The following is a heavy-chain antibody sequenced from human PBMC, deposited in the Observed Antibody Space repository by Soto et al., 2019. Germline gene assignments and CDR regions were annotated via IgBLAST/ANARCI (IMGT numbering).Heavy chain of an antibody. CDR1: GFTFSSYG. Sequence: GGSLILSCAASGFTFSSYGMHWVRQAPGKGLEWVAVIWYDGSNKYYADSVKGRFTISRDNSKNTLYLQMNSLRAEDTAVYYCARDAGYSYGYYYYYAMDVWGQGTTVTV. J-gene: IGHJ6*02. CDR2: IWYDGSNK. CDR3: ARDAGYSYGYYYYYAMDV. V-gene: IGHV3-33*01. D-gene: IGHD5-18*01.